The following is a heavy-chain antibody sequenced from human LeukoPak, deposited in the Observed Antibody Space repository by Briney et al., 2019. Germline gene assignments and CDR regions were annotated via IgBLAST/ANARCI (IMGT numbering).Heavy chain of an antibody. D-gene: IGHD3-9*01. CDR1: GFTFSSYA. J-gene: IGHJ4*02. Sequence: GGSLRLSCAAPGFTFSSYAMSWVRKAPGKGLEWVSGISWNSGSIGYADSVKGRFTISRDNVKNSLYLQMNSLRAEDTALYYCAKDLRYFDWFHLDYWGQGTLVTVSS. CDR2: ISWNSGSI. V-gene: IGHV3-9*01. CDR3: AKDLRYFDWFHLDY.